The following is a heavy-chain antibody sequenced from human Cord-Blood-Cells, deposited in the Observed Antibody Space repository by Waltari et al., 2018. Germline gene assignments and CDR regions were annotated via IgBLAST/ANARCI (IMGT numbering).Heavy chain of an antibody. V-gene: IGHV3-7*01. CDR2: IKQDGSEK. Sequence: EVQLVESGGGLVQPGGSLRLSCVASGFTFSSYWMSWVRQAPGKGLEWVANIKQDGSEKYYVDSVKGRFTISRDNAKNSLYLQMNSLRAEDTAVYYCARGRGSSSYWGQGTLVTVSS. CDR3: ARGRGSSSY. J-gene: IGHJ4*02. D-gene: IGHD6-6*01. CDR1: GFTFSSYW.